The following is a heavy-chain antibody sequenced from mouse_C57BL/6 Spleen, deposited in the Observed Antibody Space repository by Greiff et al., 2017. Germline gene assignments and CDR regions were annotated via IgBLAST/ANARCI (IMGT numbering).Heavy chain of an antibody. D-gene: IGHD2-4*01. J-gene: IGHJ3*01. CDR3: ARRYYDYGWFAY. V-gene: IGHV1-63*01. CDR1: GYTFTNYW. CDR2: IYPGGGYT. Sequence: QVQLQQSGAELVRPGTSVKMSCTASGYTFTNYWIGWAKQRPGHGLEWIGDIYPGGGYTTYNEKFKGKATLTADKSSSTAYMQFSSLTSEDSAIYYCARRYYDYGWFAYWGPGTLVTVSA.